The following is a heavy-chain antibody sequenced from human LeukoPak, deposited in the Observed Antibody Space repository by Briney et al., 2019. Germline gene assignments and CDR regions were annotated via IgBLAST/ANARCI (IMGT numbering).Heavy chain of an antibody. CDR2: INPNSGGT. V-gene: IGHV1-2*02. J-gene: IGHJ5*02. D-gene: IGHD3-22*01. CDR1: GYTFTGYY. Sequence: GASVKVSCEASGYTFTGYYMHWVRQAPGQGLEWMGWINPNSGGTNYAQKFQGRVTMTRDTSISTAYMELSRLRSDDTAVYYCARSGGLDYDSSGYYNPRPNNWFDPWGQGTLVTVSS. CDR3: ARSGGLDYDSSGYYNPRPNNWFDP.